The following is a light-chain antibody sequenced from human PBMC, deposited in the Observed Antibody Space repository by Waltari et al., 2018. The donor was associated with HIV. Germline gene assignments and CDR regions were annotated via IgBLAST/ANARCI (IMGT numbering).Light chain of an antibody. J-gene: IGKJ1*01. CDR2: WAS. Sequence: DIVLTHSTHSLVLSLGGGATTICKSSQTRFYSSNNNNYLAWYHQRPGQTPKLLIYWASTRDSGVPDRFSGSGSGTDFTLTISNLQSEDVAIYFCQQYYSTPPTFGQGTKVEVK. CDR1: QTRFYSSNNNNY. V-gene: IGKV4-1*01. CDR3: QQYYSTPPT.